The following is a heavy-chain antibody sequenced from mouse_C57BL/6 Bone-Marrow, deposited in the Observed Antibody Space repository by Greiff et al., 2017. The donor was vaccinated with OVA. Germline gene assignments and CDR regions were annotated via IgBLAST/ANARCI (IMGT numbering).Heavy chain of an antibody. CDR2: SYIGNGYT. CDR1: GYPFTSSG. Sequence: EVQLQESGAELVRPGSSVKMSCKTSGYPFTSSGINWVKQRPGKGLEWIGYSYIGNGYTEYNETVKGKGTLTSDTYSRTDYLTISSLTSEDYQIHFCARSRVWLRREDIDYWGQGTTLTVSS. D-gene: IGHD2-2*01. CDR3: ARSRVWLRREDIDY. J-gene: IGHJ2*01. V-gene: IGHV1-58*01.